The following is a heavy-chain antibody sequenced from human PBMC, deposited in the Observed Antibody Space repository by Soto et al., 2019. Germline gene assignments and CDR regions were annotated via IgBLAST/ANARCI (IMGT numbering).Heavy chain of an antibody. D-gene: IGHD6-13*01. CDR2: ISPGGGSP. CDR3: AKQIPAAGSDY. CDR1: GFTFSSYA. J-gene: IGHJ4*02. Sequence: GVLRLSCAASGFTFSSYAMNWVRQAPGKGLEWVSAISPGGGSPYYTDSVKGRFTISRDNSKNTLYLQMNSLRAEDTAVYYCAKQIPAAGSDYWGQGTLVTVSS. V-gene: IGHV3-23*01.